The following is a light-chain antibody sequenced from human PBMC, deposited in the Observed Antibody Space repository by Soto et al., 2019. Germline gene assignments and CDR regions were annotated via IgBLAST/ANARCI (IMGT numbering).Light chain of an antibody. V-gene: IGKV3-11*01. J-gene: IGKJ4*01. CDR2: YAS. CDR3: HQRGNWPLT. CDR1: QSVSSY. Sequence: EIVLTQSPATLSLSPEERATLSCRASQSVSSYLAWYQQKPGQAPRLLIYYASNRATGIPARFSGSGSGTDFTLTISSLEPEDFAVYYCHQRGNWPLTFGGGTRWIS.